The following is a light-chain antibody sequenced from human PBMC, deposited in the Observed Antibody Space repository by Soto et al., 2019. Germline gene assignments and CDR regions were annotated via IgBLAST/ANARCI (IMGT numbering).Light chain of an antibody. J-gene: IGKJ1*01. CDR2: GAS. V-gene: IGKV3-20*01. Sequence: EIVLTQSPGTLFLSPGDRVTLSCRASNSVPTNYLAWYHQKPGQSPRLLINGASTRATGIPERFSGSGSGTDFTLTISRLEPEDFAVDYCQDYGSSAWTFGQGTKVDIK. CDR3: QDYGSSAWT. CDR1: NSVPTNY.